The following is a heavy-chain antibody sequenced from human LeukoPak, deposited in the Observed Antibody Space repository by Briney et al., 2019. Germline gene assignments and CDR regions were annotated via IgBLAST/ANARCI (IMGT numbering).Heavy chain of an antibody. CDR3: ARVVGAIDY. J-gene: IGHJ4*02. CDR2: MNPNSGNR. D-gene: IGHD3-16*01. CDR1: GYTFTSHD. V-gene: IGHV1-8*01. Sequence: ASVKVSCKASGYTFTSHDINWVRQATGQGLEWMGWMNPNSGNRAYAQKFQGRVTMTSDTSISTAYMELSSLRSEDTAVYYCARVVGAIDYWGQGTLVTVSS.